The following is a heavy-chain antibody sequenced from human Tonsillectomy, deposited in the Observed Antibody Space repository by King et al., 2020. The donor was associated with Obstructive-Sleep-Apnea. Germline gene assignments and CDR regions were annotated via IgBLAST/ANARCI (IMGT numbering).Heavy chain of an antibody. V-gene: IGHV4-59*08. J-gene: IGHJ4*02. CDR2: IYYRGST. CDR3: ARQVAAAGNFDY. Sequence: QLQESGPGLVKPSETLSLTCTVSGGSISSYYWSCIRQPPGKGLEWIGYIYYRGSTNYNPSLKSRVTISVDTSKNQFSLKLSSVTAADTAVYYCARQVAAAGNFDYWGQGTLVTVSS. CDR1: GGSISSYY. D-gene: IGHD6-13*01.